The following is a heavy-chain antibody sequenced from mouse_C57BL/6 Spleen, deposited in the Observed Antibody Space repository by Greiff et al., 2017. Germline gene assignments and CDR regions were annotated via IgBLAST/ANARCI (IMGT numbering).Heavy chain of an antibody. D-gene: IGHD2-5*01. V-gene: IGHV1-15*01. CDR3: TIGSKYDYFGG. Sequence: VQLQQSGAELVRPGASVTLSCKASGYTFTDYEMHWVKQTPVHGLEWIGAIDPETGGTAYNQKFKGQAILTADKSSSTAYMELRSLTSEDSAVYYCTIGSKYDYFGGWGQGATLTVSS. CDR1: GYTFTDYE. J-gene: IGHJ2*01. CDR2: IDPETGGT.